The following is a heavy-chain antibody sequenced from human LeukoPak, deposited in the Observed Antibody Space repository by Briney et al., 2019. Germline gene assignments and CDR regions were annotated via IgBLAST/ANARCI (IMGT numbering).Heavy chain of an antibody. CDR2: ITRSSYI. J-gene: IGHJ4*02. D-gene: IGHD6-13*01. V-gene: IGHV3-21*01. CDR1: GFTFSSYS. CDR3: AKDSNRGHSSNSPDH. Sequence: GGSLRLSCAASGFTFSSYSMNWVRQAPGKGLERVSSITRSSYIYYADSVKGRFTISRDNAKNSLYLQMSSLRVEDTAVYVCAKDSNRGHSSNSPDHRGQGTLVTVSS.